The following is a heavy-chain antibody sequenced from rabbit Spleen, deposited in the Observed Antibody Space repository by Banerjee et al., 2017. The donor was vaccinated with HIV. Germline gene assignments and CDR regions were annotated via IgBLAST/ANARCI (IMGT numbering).Heavy chain of an antibody. D-gene: IGHD1-1*01. CDR1: GFDFSSSYH. CDR2: IYTNIGGST. CDR3: ARDLYGSKSGYDL. J-gene: IGHJ4*01. Sequence: QSLEESGGDLVKPGASLTLTCTASGFDFSSSYHMCWVRQAPGKGLEWIACIYTNIGGSTWYASWAKGRFTISKTSSTTVTLQMTSLTAADTATYFCARDLYGSKSGYDLWGPGTLVTVS. V-gene: IGHV1S40*01.